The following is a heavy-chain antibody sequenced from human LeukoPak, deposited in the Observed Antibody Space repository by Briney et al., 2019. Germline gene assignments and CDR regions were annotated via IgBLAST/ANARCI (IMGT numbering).Heavy chain of an antibody. CDR3: ARHHVGYYLDY. J-gene: IGHJ4*02. CDR1: GFSVSGYW. CDR2: IKQDGSEK. V-gene: IGHV3-7*01. D-gene: IGHD2-2*03. Sequence: PGGSLRLSCAVSGFSVSGYWMTWVRQAPGKGLEWVANIKQDGSEKNYVDSVKGRFTISRDNAENSLFLQMNSLRVEDTAVYYCARHHVGYYLDYWGQGTLVTVSS.